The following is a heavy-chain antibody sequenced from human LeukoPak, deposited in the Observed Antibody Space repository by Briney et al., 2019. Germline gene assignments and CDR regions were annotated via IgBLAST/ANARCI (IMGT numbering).Heavy chain of an antibody. Sequence: ASVKVSCKASGGTFSSYAISWVRQAPGQGLEWMGRIIPILGIANYAQKFQGRVTITADKSTSTAYMKLSSLRSEDTAVYYCARFIAAGYYYYGMDVWGQGTTVTVSS. J-gene: IGHJ6*02. CDR2: IIPILGIA. V-gene: IGHV1-69*04. D-gene: IGHD6-25*01. CDR3: ARFIAAGYYYYGMDV. CDR1: GGTFSSYA.